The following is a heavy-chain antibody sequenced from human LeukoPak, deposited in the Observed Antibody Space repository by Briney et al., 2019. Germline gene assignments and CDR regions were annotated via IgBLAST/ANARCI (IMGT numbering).Heavy chain of an antibody. CDR2: VWSDGSNK. D-gene: IGHD1-26*01. Sequence: GGSLRLSCAASGFTFSSYAMHWVRQAPGKGLEWMAVVWSDGSNKYYADSVKGRFSISRDNSKNTFYLQVNSLRAEDTAVYYCARDGGSGSPRSYFDYWGQGTLVTVSS. CDR3: ARDGGSGSPRSYFDY. CDR1: GFTFSSYA. V-gene: IGHV3-30-3*01. J-gene: IGHJ4*02.